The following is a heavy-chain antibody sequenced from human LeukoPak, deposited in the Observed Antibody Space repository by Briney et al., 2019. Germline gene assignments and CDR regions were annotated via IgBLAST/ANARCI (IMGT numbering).Heavy chain of an antibody. CDR3: ARVYTTDYYFMDV. V-gene: IGHV4-59*01. D-gene: IGHD2-2*02. J-gene: IGHJ6*03. CDR2: IYYSGST. Sequence: PSETLSLTCTVSGGSISSYYWSWIRQPPGKGLEWIGYIYYSGSTNYNPSLKSRVTISVDTSKNQFSLKLSSVTAADTAVYYCARVYTTDYYFMDVWGKGTTVTVSS. CDR1: GGSISSYY.